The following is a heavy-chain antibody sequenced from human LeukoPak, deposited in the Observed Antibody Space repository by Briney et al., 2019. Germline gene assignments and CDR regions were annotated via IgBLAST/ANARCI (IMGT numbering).Heavy chain of an antibody. CDR3: ARARGYSLDL. D-gene: IGHD5-18*01. Sequence: SQTLSLTCTVSGGSISSGGYYWSWIRQSAGKGLEWFGRVYSSGTTNYNPTLESRVTISVDTSMNQFSLKVTSVTAADTAVYCCARARGYSLDLWGQGTLVTVSS. CDR1: GGSISSGGYY. CDR2: VYSSGTT. J-gene: IGHJ5*02. V-gene: IGHV4-61*02.